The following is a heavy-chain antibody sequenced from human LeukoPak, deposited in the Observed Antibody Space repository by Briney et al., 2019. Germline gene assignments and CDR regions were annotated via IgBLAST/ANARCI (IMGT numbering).Heavy chain of an antibody. J-gene: IGHJ6*02. CDR3: ARDEGYCSSTSCPPDYYYYYGMDV. CDR1: GCTFSSYA. Sequence: GAAVKVTCQASGCTFSSYAISWVRQAPGQGLEWMGGIIPIFCTEKYAQKFHGRVMINAHKSTNTAYMELNGLRSEDMAVYYCARDEGYCSSTSCPPDYYYYYGMDVWGQGTTVTVSS. V-gene: IGHV1-69*06. CDR2: IIPIFCTE. D-gene: IGHD2-2*01.